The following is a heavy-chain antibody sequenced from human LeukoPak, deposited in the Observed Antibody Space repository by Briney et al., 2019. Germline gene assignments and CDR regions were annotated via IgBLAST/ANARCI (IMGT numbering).Heavy chain of an antibody. J-gene: IGHJ4*02. D-gene: IGHD3-10*01. CDR1: GFTFSAYG. CDR2: IRGDDSDT. CDR3: AKDDKWALWFGDLRH. Sequence: GGSLRLSCAASGFTFSAYGIHWVRQPPGKGLEWVAHIRGDDSDTSYADSVKGRFTISRDNSKNTVYLQVNSLRAEDTGVYYCAKDDKWALWFGDLRHWGQGVLVTVSS. V-gene: IGHV3-30*02.